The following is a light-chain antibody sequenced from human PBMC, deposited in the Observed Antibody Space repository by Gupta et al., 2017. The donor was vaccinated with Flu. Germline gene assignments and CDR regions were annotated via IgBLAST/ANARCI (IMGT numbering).Light chain of an antibody. V-gene: IGKV3-11*01. CDR1: QSVSSY. J-gene: IGKJ1*01. CDR3: QQRSNWLS. Sequence: SPATLSLSPGERATLSCRASQSVSSYLDWYQQKPGQAPRLLIYDASNRASGIPGRFSGSGSGTDFTLTSSSREPEDFAVYYGQQRSNWLSFGQGTKVEIK. CDR2: DAS.